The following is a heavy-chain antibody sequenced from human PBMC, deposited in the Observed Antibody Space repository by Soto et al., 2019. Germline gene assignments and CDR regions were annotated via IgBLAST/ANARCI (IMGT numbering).Heavy chain of an antibody. D-gene: IGHD3-3*01. CDR2: ISAYNGNT. CDR1: GYSLTRYG. V-gene: IGHV1-18*04. Sequence: XSVKVSCKASGYSLTRYGIVWVRQAPGEGLEWMGWISAYNGNTNYAQKLQGRVTMTTDTSTSTAYMELRSLRSDDTAVYHCARDKTWVVTISGVVNYYYYGMDVWGQGTTVTVSS. CDR3: ARDKTWVVTISGVVNYYYYGMDV. J-gene: IGHJ6*02.